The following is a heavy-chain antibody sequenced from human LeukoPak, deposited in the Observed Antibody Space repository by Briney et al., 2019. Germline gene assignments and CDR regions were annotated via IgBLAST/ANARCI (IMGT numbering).Heavy chain of an antibody. D-gene: IGHD3-16*02. CDR3: ARSLPRAFDI. V-gene: IGHV3-30*03. Sequence: PGRSLRLSCAASGFTFSSYGMHWVRQAPGKGLEWVAVISYDGSNKYYADSVKGRFTISRDNSKNTLYLQMNSLRAEDTAVYYCARSLPRAFDIWGQGTMVTVSS. J-gene: IGHJ3*02. CDR2: ISYDGSNK. CDR1: GFTFSSYG.